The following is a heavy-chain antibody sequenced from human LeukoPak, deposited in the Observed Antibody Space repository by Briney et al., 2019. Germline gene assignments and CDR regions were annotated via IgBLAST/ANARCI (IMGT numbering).Heavy chain of an antibody. D-gene: IGHD6-6*01. V-gene: IGHV3-23*01. CDR1: GFTFSDYA. CDR3: ARGPNSNWSGLDF. CDR2: ISNSGGNT. J-gene: IGHJ4*02. Sequence: GGSLRLSCAASGFTFSDYAMIWVRQAPGKGLEWVSAISNSGGNTYFADSVKGRFTVSRDNAKNTLYLQVDNLRAEDTAVYYCARGPNSNWSGLDFWGQGTLLTVSS.